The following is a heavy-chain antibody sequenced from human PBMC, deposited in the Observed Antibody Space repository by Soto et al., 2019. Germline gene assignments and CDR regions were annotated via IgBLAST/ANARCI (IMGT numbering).Heavy chain of an antibody. CDR3: VRGWTIAAADENWFDP. J-gene: IGHJ5*02. V-gene: IGHV4-31*03. CDR1: GGSISSGGYY. D-gene: IGHD6-13*01. CDR2: IYYSGST. Sequence: QMQLQESGPGLVKPSQTLSLTCTVSGGSISSGGYYWSWIRQHPGKGLEWIGYIYYSGSTYYNPSLKSRVTISVDTSKNQFSLKLSSVTAADTAVYYCVRGWTIAAADENWFDPWGQGTLVTVSS.